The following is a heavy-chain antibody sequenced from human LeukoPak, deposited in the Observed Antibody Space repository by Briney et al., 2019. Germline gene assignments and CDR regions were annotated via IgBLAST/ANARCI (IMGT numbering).Heavy chain of an antibody. Sequence: SETLSLTCTVSGYSISSGYYRGWIRQPPGKGLEWIVSIYHSGSTYYNPSLKSRVTISVDTSKNQFSLKLSSVTAADTAVYYCARRNTMVRGVPFDPWGQGTLVTVSS. V-gene: IGHV4-38-2*02. J-gene: IGHJ5*02. CDR1: GYSISSGYY. D-gene: IGHD3-10*01. CDR3: ARRNTMVRGVPFDP. CDR2: IYHSGST.